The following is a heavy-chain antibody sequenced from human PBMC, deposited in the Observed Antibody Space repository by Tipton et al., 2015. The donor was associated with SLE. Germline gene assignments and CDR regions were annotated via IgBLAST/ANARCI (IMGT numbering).Heavy chain of an antibody. J-gene: IGHJ5*02. CDR3: ATLSDAPGNYYNWFDP. CDR1: GYSISSGYY. D-gene: IGHD3-10*01. Sequence: TLSLTCTVSGYSISSGYYWGWIRQPPGKGLEWIGSIYHSGNTYYNPSLKSRVTISVDKSKKQFSLKLNSVTAADTAVYYCATLSDAPGNYYNWFDPWGQGTLVTVSS. V-gene: IGHV4-38-2*02. CDR2: IYHSGNT.